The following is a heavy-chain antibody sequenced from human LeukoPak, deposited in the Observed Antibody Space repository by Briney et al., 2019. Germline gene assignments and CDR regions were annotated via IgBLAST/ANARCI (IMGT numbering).Heavy chain of an antibody. Sequence: SETLSLTCTVSAGSISSGGYYWSWLRQHPGKGLEGFGYIYYSGSTYYNPSLKSRVTISVDTSKNQFSLKLSSVTAADTAVYYCARKGYYGSGSYFDYWGQGTLVTVSS. D-gene: IGHD3-10*01. J-gene: IGHJ4*02. CDR3: ARKGYYGSGSYFDY. CDR2: IYYSGST. V-gene: IGHV4-31*03. CDR1: AGSISSGGYY.